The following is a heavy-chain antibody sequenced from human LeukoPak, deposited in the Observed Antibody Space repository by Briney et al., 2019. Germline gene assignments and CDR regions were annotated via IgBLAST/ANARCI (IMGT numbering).Heavy chain of an antibody. V-gene: IGHV3-23*01. Sequence: AGGSLRLSCAASGFTFSSYAMSWVRQAPGKGLEWVSAISGSGGSTYYADSVKGRFTISRDNSKNTLYLQMNSLRAEDTAVYYCARDWKIVATIQRPPGYGMDVWGQGTTVTVSS. CDR1: GFTFSSYA. D-gene: IGHD5-12*01. J-gene: IGHJ6*02. CDR2: ISGSGGST. CDR3: ARDWKIVATIQRPPGYGMDV.